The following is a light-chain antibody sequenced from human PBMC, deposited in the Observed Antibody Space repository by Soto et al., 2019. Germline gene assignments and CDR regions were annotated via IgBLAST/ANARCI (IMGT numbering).Light chain of an antibody. V-gene: IGLV2-14*01. CDR3: SSYTSSSPYV. Sequence: QSVLTQPACVSGSPGQSITISCTGTSSDVGGYNYVSWYQQHPGKAPKLMIYEVTNRPSGVSNRFSGSKSGNTASLTISGLQAEDEADYYCSSYTSSSPYVFGTGTKVTVL. J-gene: IGLJ1*01. CDR1: SSDVGGYNY. CDR2: EVT.